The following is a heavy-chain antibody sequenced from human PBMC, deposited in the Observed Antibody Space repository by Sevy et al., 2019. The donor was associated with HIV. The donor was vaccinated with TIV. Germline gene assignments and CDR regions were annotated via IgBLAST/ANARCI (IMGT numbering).Heavy chain of an antibody. J-gene: IGHJ2*01. CDR2: ISSSGSTI. V-gene: IGHV3-11*01. Sequence: GGSLRLSCAASGFTFSDYYMNWIRQAPGKGLEWVSYISSSGSTIYYADSVKGRFTISRDNAKNSLYLQMNSLRAEDTAVYYCARDRFPRGVTTDAVWYFDLWGRGTLVTVSS. CDR1: GFTFSDYY. CDR3: ARDRFPRGVTTDAVWYFDL. D-gene: IGHD4-17*01.